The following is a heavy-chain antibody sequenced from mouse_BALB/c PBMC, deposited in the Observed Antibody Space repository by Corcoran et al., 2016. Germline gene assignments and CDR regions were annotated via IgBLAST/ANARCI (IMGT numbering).Heavy chain of an antibody. CDR1: GFNIKDTY. J-gene: IGHJ1*01. Sequence: EVQLQQSGAELVKPGASVKLSCTASGFNIKDTYMHWVKQRPEQGLEWIGRIDPANGNTKYDPKFQGKATITADTSSNTAYLQLSSLKSEDTAVDYCASWDWYFGVWGAGTTVTVS. CDR3: ASWDWYFGV. D-gene: IGHD4-1*01. CDR2: IDPANGNT. V-gene: IGHV14-3*02.